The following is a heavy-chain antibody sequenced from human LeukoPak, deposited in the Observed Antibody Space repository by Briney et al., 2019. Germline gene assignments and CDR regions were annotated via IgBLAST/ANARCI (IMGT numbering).Heavy chain of an antibody. J-gene: IGHJ4*02. Sequence: PSQTLSLTCALSSGSISSGGYSWSWIRQPPGKSKEWIGYIYHSGNTYYNPSLKSRVTISVDRSKNQFSLKLSSVTAADTAVYYCARLSGGNDPPFDFWGQGSLVTVSS. D-gene: IGHD5-12*01. V-gene: IGHV4-30-2*01. CDR3: ARLSGGNDPPFDF. CDR2: IYHSGNT. CDR1: SGSISSGGYS.